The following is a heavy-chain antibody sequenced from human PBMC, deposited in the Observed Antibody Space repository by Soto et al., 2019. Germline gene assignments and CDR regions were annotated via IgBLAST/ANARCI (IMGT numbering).Heavy chain of an antibody. CDR2: VYSTGGS. Sequence: QLQLEESGPGLVSPSETLSLSGSVSGGSITDSKYYWGWVRQSPGKGLEWVGSVYSTGGSYYTPSLESRLTIGVDSSKLSFSLRLTSVTSDDAAVYYCVRHHNFRWFFDLWGRGARITVS. J-gene: IGHJ2*01. V-gene: IGHV4-39*01. CDR1: GGSITDSKYY. CDR3: VRHHNFRWFFDL.